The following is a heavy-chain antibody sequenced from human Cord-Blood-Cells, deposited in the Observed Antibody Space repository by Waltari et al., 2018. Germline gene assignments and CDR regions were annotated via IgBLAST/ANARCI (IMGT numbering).Heavy chain of an antibody. Sequence: EVQLVESGGGLVKPGGSLRLSCAASGFTFSSYRMIGVRQAPGKGLEWVSSISSSSSYIYYADSVKGRFTISRDNAKNSLYLQMNSLRAEDTAVYYCARDSGWNDVDYWGQGTLVTVSS. V-gene: IGHV3-21*01. CDR2: ISSSSSYI. J-gene: IGHJ4*02. CDR1: GFTFSSYR. CDR3: ARDSGWNDVDY. D-gene: IGHD1-1*01.